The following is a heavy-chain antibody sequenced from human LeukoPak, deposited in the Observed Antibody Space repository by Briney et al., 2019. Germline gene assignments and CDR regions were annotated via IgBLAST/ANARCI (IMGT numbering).Heavy chain of an antibody. J-gene: IGHJ4*02. CDR1: GFTVSSYW. CDR2: ISGDGSST. Sequence: GGSLRLSCAASGFTVSSYWMYWVRQAPGKGLVWVSLISGDGSSTTYAESVEGRFTISSDKAKNTLYLQMNSLRAEDTAVYYCARDRTLDYWGRGTLVTVSS. CDR3: ARDRTLDY. V-gene: IGHV3-74*01.